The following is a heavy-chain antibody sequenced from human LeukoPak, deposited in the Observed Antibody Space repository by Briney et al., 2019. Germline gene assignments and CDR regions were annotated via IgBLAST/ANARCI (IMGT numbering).Heavy chain of an antibody. V-gene: IGHV3-23*01. Sequence: PGGSPRLSCAASGFTFSNYAMTWVRQAPGKGLEWVSGISDTGVTTYYADSVKGRFTISRDNSKNTLYVQMNSLRAEDTAIYFCATDVRLVRGVIITFGFDYWGQGTLVTVSS. J-gene: IGHJ4*02. CDR3: ATDVRLVRGVIITFGFDY. D-gene: IGHD3-10*01. CDR2: ISDTGVTT. CDR1: GFTFSNYA.